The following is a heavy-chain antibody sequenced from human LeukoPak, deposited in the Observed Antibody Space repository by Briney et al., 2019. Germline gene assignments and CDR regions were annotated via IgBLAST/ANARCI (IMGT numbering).Heavy chain of an antibody. CDR3: ASRGP. CDR1: GFTVSSDF. J-gene: IGHJ5*02. D-gene: IGHD3-10*01. Sequence: GGSLRLSCAASGFTVSSDFMSWVRQAQGKGLEWVSIIHSDGSTKYADSVKGRFIISRDNSKNTLYLQMNSLRAEDTAVYYCASRGPWGQGTLVTVSS. CDR2: IHSDGST. V-gene: IGHV3-66*01.